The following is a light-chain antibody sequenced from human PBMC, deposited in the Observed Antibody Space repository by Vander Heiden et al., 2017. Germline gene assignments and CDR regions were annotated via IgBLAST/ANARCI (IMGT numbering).Light chain of an antibody. Sequence: DIVMTQSPLSLPVPPGEPAPLPCRSSQSLLYSDGKNRLDWYLQKPGQSPRLLIYLGSNRASGVPDRFSGSGSGTDFTLKISRVEAEDVGVYYCMQSIEAPRTFGQGTKVEIK. CDR3: MQSIEAPRT. J-gene: IGKJ1*01. CDR2: LGS. CDR1: QSLLYSDGKNR. V-gene: IGKV2-28*01.